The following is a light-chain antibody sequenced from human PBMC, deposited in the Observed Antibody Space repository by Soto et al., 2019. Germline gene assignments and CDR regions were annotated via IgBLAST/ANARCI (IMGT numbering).Light chain of an antibody. V-gene: IGKV1-9*01. CDR2: GAS. CDR1: QGISSY. CDR3: QQLNKYLST. J-gene: IGKJ4*01. Sequence: EIQVTQNNSTLSAYVGAGVTITCRASQGISSYLGWYQQKPGKAPKILIYGASTLQSGVPSRFSGSGSGTDCTLTISSLQPEDVTTYYCQQLNKYLSTFSGGTNVDIK.